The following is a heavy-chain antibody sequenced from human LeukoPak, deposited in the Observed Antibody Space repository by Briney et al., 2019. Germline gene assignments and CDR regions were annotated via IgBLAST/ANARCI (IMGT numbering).Heavy chain of an antibody. CDR3: ARAHVLRYFDWLALIDY. Sequence: PGGSLRLSCAASGFTFGSYGMHWVRQAPGKGLEWVAVIWYDGSNKYYADSVKGRFTISRDNSKNTLYLQMNSLRAEDTAVYYCARAHVLRYFDWLALIDYWGQGTLVTVSS. CDR2: IWYDGSNK. V-gene: IGHV3-33*01. D-gene: IGHD3-9*01. CDR1: GFTFGSYG. J-gene: IGHJ4*02.